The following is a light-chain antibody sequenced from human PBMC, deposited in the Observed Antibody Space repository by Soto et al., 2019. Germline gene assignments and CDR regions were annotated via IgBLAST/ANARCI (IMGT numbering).Light chain of an antibody. V-gene: IGKV1-9*01. CDR2: AAS. CDR3: QQLNSYPRT. CDR1: QGISSY. J-gene: IGKJ1*01. Sequence: DLQLTQSPSFLSASVGDRVTITCRASQGISSYLAWYQQKPGKAPNLLIYAASTLQSGVPSRFSGSGSGTEFTLTISSLQPEDFTTYYCQQLNSYPRTFGQGPKVEIK.